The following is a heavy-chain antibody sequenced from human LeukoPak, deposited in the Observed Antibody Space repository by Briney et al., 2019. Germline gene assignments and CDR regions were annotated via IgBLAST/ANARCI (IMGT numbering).Heavy chain of an antibody. CDR1: GFTFSIYC. CDR3: ARVEDSGYDFFDY. V-gene: IGHV3-7*03. Sequence: GGSLRLSCAASGFTFSIYCMSWVRHSTGKGREWLANIKQGGSEKYYVHSVKGRFTISRNNAKNSQYLQMNSLRAEDTAVYYCARVEDSGYDFFDYWGQGTLVTVSS. D-gene: IGHD5-12*01. J-gene: IGHJ4*02. CDR2: IKQGGSEK.